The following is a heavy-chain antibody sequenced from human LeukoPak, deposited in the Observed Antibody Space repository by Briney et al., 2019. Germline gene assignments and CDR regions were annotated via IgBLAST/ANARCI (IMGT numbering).Heavy chain of an antibody. V-gene: IGHV4-59*08. CDR2: IYYSGST. Sequence: SATLSLTCTVSGGSISSYFWCWIRPPPGKGLEWIGYIYYSGSTNYNPSLKSRVTISVDTSKNQFSLKLSSVTAADTAVYYCARWGYCSGGSCPDVWGQGTTVTVYS. CDR3: ARWGYCSGGSCPDV. J-gene: IGHJ6*02. D-gene: IGHD2-15*01. CDR1: GGSISSYF.